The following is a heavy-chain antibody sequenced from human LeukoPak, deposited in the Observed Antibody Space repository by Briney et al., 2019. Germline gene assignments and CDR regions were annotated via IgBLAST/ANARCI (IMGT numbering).Heavy chain of an antibody. CDR3: ARDLHGGLYDYVWGSYRYYFDY. V-gene: IGHV3-21*01. CDR2: ISSSSSYI. D-gene: IGHD3-16*02. J-gene: IGHJ4*02. CDR1: GFTFSSYA. Sequence: GGSLRLSCAASGFTFSSYAMSWVRQAPGKGLEWVSSISSSSSYIYYAHSVKGRFTISRDNAKNSLYLQMNSLRAEDTAVYYCARDLHGGLYDYVWGSYRYYFDYWGQGTLVTVSS.